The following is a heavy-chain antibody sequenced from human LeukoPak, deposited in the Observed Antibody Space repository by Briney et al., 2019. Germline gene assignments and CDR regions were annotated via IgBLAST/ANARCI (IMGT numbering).Heavy chain of an antibody. D-gene: IGHD5-18*01. V-gene: IGHV1-2*02. J-gene: IGHJ4*02. CDR3: ARDPGSGYSFLYYFDY. CDR1: GYTFTDDY. Sequence: GASVKVSCKASGYTFTDDYIHWVRQAPGQGLEWMGWINPNSGGTNYAQKFQGRVTMTRDTSISTAYMELSRLRSDDTAVYYCARDPGSGYSFLYYFDYWGQGTLVTVSS. CDR2: INPNSGGT.